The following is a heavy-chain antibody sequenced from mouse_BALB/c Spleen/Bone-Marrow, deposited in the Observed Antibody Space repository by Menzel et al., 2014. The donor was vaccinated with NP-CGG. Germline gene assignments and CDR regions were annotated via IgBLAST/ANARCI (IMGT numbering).Heavy chain of an antibody. D-gene: IGHD1-2*01. J-gene: IGHJ2*01. CDR1: GFSFSSYA. CDR3: ARARGVTTATPYYFDY. CDR2: ISGGGNS. V-gene: IGHV5-6-5*01. Sequence: EVKLVESGGGLVKPGGSLKLSCAASGFSFSSYAVSWVRQTLEKRLEWVASISGGGNSYHSDNMKGRFTISRDNARNILYLQMSSLRSEDTAMYYCARARGVTTATPYYFDYWGQGTALTVSS.